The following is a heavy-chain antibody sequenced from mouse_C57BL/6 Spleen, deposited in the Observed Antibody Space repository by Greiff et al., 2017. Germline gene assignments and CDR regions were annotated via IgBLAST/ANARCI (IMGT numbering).Heavy chain of an antibody. D-gene: IGHD2-4*01. CDR1: GYTFTDYY. Sequence: QVQLQQSGAELVRPGASVKLSCKASGYTFTDYYINWVKQRPGQGLEWIARIYPGSGNTYYNAKFKGKATLTAEKSSSTAYMQHSSLTSEDSAVYCGARERDYEEGSWFAYWGQGTLVTVSA. J-gene: IGHJ3*01. CDR2: IYPGSGNT. CDR3: ARERDYEEGSWFAY. V-gene: IGHV1-76*01.